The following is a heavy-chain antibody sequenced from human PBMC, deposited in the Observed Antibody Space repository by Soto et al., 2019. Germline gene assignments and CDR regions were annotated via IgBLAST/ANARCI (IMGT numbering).Heavy chain of an antibody. CDR3: ARDISGPASGYDWFDS. Sequence: GSLRISGAASVFTLSEFYMSWIRQAPGKGLEWISHINWSGSYTNYAESVRGRFTISRDNAKNSVYLQMNSLGVEDTAFYFCARDISGPASGYDWFDSWGQGTLVTVSS. V-gene: IGHV3-11*06. J-gene: IGHJ5*01. CDR2: INWSGSYT. D-gene: IGHD5-18*01. CDR1: VFTLSEFY.